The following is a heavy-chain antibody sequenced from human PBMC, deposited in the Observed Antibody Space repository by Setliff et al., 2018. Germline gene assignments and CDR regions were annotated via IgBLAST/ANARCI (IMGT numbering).Heavy chain of an antibody. CDR1: GFGFTTCG. D-gene: IGHD6-19*01. J-gene: IGHJ4*02. V-gene: IGHV1-18*01. CDR2: ISPFSGNT. Sequence: GASVKVSCKTSGFGFTTCGFSWVRQAPGQGLEWMGSISPFSGNTNYPQWLQDRVTMTIDTSATTVYMELQSLRSDDTAVYYCVRSSAPQVVLAADFDFWGQGTPVTVSS. CDR3: VRSSAPQVVLAADFDF.